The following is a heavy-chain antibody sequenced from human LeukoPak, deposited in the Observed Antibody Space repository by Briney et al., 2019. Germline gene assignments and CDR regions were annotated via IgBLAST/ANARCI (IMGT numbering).Heavy chain of an antibody. CDR1: GYTFTSNY. Sequence: ASVKVSCKASGYTFTSNYIHWVRQAPGQGLEWMGMIYPRDSSTSYAQKFQGRVTVTRDTSTSTVHMELSGLRSEDTAVYYCARDQEGFDYWGQGTLVTVSS. V-gene: IGHV1-46*01. J-gene: IGHJ4*02. CDR2: IYPRDSST. CDR3: ARDQEGFDY.